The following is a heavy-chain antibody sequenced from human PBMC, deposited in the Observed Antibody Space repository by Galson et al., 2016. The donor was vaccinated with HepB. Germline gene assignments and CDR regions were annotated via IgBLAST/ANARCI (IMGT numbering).Heavy chain of an antibody. CDR1: GFTFSAYS. D-gene: IGHD3-10*01. Sequence: SLRLSCAASGFTFSAYSMNWVRQAPGKGLEWISHIGNSGTIYYADSVKGRFTISRDNAKNSLYLQMNSLRDEDTAIYYCARDHYDSGSYYAGPFDYWGQGTLVTVSS. CDR3: ARDHYDSGSYYAGPFDY. CDR2: IGNSGTI. J-gene: IGHJ4*02. V-gene: IGHV3-48*02.